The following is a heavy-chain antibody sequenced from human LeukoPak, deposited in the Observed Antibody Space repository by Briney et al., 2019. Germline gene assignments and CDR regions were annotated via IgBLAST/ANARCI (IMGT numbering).Heavy chain of an antibody. J-gene: IGHJ4*02. V-gene: IGHV4-59*01. D-gene: IGHD5-18*01. CDR3: ARGCSYGYVFDY. Sequence: SETLSLTCTVSGGSISSYYWSWIRQPPGKGLEWIGYIYYSGSTNYNPSLKSRVTISVDTSKNQFSLKLSSVTAADTAVYYCARGCSYGYVFDYWGQETLVTVSS. CDR1: GGSISSYY. CDR2: IYYSGST.